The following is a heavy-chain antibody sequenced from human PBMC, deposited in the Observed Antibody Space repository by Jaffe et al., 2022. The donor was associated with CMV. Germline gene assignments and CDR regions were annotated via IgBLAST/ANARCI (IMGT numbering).Heavy chain of an antibody. V-gene: IGHV4-39*01. J-gene: IGHJ4*02. Sequence: QLQLQESGPGLVKPSETLSLTCTVSGGSISSSSYYWGWIRQPPGKGLEWIGSIYYSGSTYYNPSLKSRVTISVDTSKNQFSLKLSSVTAADTAVYYCASVSITIFVGYFDYWGQGTLVTVSS. CDR1: GGSISSSSYY. CDR2: IYYSGST. CDR3: ASVSITIFVGYFDY. D-gene: IGHD3-3*01.